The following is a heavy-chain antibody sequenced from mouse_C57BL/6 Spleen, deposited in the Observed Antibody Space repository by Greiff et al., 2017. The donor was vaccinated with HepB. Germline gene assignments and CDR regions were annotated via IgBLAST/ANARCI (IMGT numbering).Heavy chain of an antibody. D-gene: IGHD2-14*01. J-gene: IGHJ2*01. CDR1: GYTFTNYW. V-gene: IGHV1-63*01. CDR2: IYPGGGYT. CDR3: ARCGTGYFDY. Sequence: VQLQQSGAELVRPGTSVKMSCKASGYTFTNYWIGWAKQRPGHGLEWIGDIYPGGGYTNYNEKFKGKATLTADKSSSTAYMQFSSLTSEDSAIYDCARCGTGYFDYWGQGTTLTVSS.